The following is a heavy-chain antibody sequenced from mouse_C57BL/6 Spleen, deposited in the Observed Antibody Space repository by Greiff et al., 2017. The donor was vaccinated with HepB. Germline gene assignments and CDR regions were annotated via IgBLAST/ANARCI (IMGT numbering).Heavy chain of an antibody. CDR2: IYPGDGDT. CDR1: GYAFSSYW. J-gene: IGHJ1*03. Sequence: QVQLQQSGAELVKPGASVKISCKASGYAFSSYWMNWVKQRPGKGLEWIGQIYPGDGDTNYNGKFKGKATLTADKSSSTAYMQLSSLTSEDSAVYFCARALYGNWYFDVWGTGTTVTVSS. D-gene: IGHD2-1*01. CDR3: ARALYGNWYFDV. V-gene: IGHV1-80*01.